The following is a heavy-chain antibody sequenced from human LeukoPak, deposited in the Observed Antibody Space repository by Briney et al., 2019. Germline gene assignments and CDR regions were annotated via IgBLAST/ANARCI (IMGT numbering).Heavy chain of an antibody. CDR1: GFTPSSFE. J-gene: IGHJ4*02. V-gene: IGHV3-48*03. D-gene: IGHD3-10*01. CDR2: ISSSGSTI. CDR3: ARDLYYGSGSYYHDY. Sequence: GGSLRLSCAASGFTPSSFEMTWVRQAPGHGLGWVSYISSSGSTIYYADSVKGRFAISRDNAKNSLYLQMNSLRAEDTAVYYCARDLYYGSGSYYHDYWGQGTLVTVSS.